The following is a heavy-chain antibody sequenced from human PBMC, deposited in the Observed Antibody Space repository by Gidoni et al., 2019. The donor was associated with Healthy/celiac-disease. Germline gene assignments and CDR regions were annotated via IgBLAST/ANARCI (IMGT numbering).Heavy chain of an antibody. Sequence: EVQLVESGGGLVQPGRSLRPPRAASGFTFDDYAMHWVRQAPGKGLEWVSSISWNSGSIGYADSVKGRFTISRDNAKNSLYLQMNSLRAEDTALYYCAKTGEHQEGFDYWGQGTLVTVSS. V-gene: IGHV3-9*01. CDR1: GFTFDDYA. D-gene: IGHD3-16*01. CDR3: AKTGEHQEGFDY. CDR2: ISWNSGSI. J-gene: IGHJ4*02.